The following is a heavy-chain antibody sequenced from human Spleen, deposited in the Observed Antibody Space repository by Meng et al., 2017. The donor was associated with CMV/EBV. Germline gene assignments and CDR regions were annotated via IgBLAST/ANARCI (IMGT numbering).Heavy chain of an antibody. CDR1: GSTFTGYH. CDR2: INPDSGGT. V-gene: IGHV1-2*02. CDR3: ARSLAHYYDSAGYSILYYFDY. D-gene: IGHD3-22*01. J-gene: IGHJ4*02. Sequence: KVSCKASGSTFTGYHIHWVRQAPGQGLEWMGWINPDSGGTNYAQKFQGRVTMTGDTSISTAYMELSRLRPDDTAVFYCARSLAHYYDSAGYSILYYFDYWGQGTQVTVSS.